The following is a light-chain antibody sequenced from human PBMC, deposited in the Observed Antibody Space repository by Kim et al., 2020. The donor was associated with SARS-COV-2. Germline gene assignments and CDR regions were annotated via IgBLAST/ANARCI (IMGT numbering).Light chain of an antibody. J-gene: IGKJ1*01. Sequence: EIVMTQSPATLSVSPGERATLSCRASQSVSRNLAWYQQKPGQAPRLLIYGTSTRAAGIPARFSGSGSGTEFTLTISSLQSEDFAIYYCQQYDNWLGTFGQGTKVDIK. V-gene: IGKV3-15*01. CDR2: GTS. CDR3: QQYDNWLGT. CDR1: QSVSRN.